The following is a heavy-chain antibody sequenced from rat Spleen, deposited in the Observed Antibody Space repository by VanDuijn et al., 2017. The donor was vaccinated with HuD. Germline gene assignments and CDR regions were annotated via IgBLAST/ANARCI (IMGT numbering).Heavy chain of an antibody. CDR3: ARRGYRYNYFDY. CDR1: GFSLTSYG. D-gene: IGHD1-5*01. Sequence: VQLKESGPGLVQPSQTLSLTCTVSGFSLTSYGVSWVRQPPGKGLEWVATIIYDGSRTYYRDSVKGRFTISRDNAKNIQYLRMDSLRSEDSATYYCARRGYRYNYFDYWGQGVMVTVSS. V-gene: IGHV5-29*01. J-gene: IGHJ2*01. CDR2: IIYDGSRT.